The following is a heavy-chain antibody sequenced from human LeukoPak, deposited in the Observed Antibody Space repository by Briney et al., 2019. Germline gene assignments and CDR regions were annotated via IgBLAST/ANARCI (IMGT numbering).Heavy chain of an antibody. J-gene: IGHJ5*02. Sequence: GASVKLCCKASGGTFSSYAISWERQAPGQGLEWMGGTIPIFGTANYAQKFQGRVTITTDESTSTANMALSSQRSEDTAVDYCGRGGVLLRFLDSWFDPWGQGTLVTVSS. CDR3: GRGGVLLRFLDSWFDP. CDR2: TIPIFGTA. V-gene: IGHV1-69*05. D-gene: IGHD3-3*01. CDR1: GGTFSSYA.